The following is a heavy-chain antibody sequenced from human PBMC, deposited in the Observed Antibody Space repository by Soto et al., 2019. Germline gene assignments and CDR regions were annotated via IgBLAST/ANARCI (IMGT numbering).Heavy chain of an antibody. CDR1: GGSISSGGYY. CDR3: ARVFGSIAVAGPTSLDRYYFDY. Sequence: SEPLSLTCTVSGGSISSGGYYWSWIRQHPGKGLEWIGYIYYSGSTYYNPSLKSRVTISVDTSKNQFSLKLSSVTAADTAVYYCARVFGSIAVAGPTSLDRYYFDYWGQGTLVTVSS. D-gene: IGHD6-19*01. V-gene: IGHV4-31*03. J-gene: IGHJ4*02. CDR2: IYYSGST.